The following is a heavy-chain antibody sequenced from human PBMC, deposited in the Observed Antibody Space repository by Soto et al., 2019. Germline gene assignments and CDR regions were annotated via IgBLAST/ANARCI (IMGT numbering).Heavy chain of an antibody. Sequence: GGSLRLSCAASGFTFSSYGMHWVRQAPGKGLEWVAVISYDGSNKYYADSVKGRFTISRDNSKNTLYLQMNSLRAEDTAVYYCAKYRFQGEMATIRFDYWGQGTLVTVSS. CDR3: AKYRFQGEMATIRFDY. J-gene: IGHJ4*02. CDR1: GFTFSSYG. V-gene: IGHV3-30*18. CDR2: ISYDGSNK. D-gene: IGHD5-12*01.